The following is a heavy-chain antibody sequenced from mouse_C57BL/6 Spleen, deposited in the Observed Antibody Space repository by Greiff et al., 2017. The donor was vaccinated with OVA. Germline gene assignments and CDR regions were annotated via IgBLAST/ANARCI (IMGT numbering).Heavy chain of an antibody. Sequence: EVKLMESGPGMVKPSQSLSLTCTVTGYSITSGYDWHWTRHFPGNKLEWMGYISYSGSTNYNPSLKSRISITHDTSKNHFFLKLNSVTTEDTATYYCAREGVYDYDRGYYAMDYWGQGTSVTVSS. D-gene: IGHD2-4*01. CDR1: GYSITSGYD. V-gene: IGHV3-1*01. J-gene: IGHJ4*01. CDR2: ISYSGST. CDR3: AREGVYDYDRGYYAMDY.